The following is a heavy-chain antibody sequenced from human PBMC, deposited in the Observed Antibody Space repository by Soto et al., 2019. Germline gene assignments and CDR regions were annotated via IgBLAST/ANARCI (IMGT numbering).Heavy chain of an antibody. Sequence: GGSLRLSCAASGLTFNNYAMSWVRQAPEKGLEWVSYIISSSSTIYYADSVKGRFTISRDNAKNSVYLQMNSLRDEDTAVYYCARDRPAAYWGQGTLVTVSS. CDR1: GLTFNNYA. V-gene: IGHV3-48*02. CDR2: IISSSSTI. CDR3: ARDRPAAY. J-gene: IGHJ4*02. D-gene: IGHD2-15*01.